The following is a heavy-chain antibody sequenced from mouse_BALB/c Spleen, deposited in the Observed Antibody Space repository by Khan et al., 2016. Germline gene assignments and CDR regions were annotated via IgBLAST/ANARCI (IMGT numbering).Heavy chain of an antibody. CDR3: ARGWFPY. V-gene: IGHV1-18*01. CDR1: GYTFTDYT. J-gene: IGHJ3*01. Sequence: VQLQQSGPELVKPGASVKISCKTSGYTFTDYTMHWVKQSHGKSLEWIGNFNPNSVGTNYNQKFKGKATLTVDESSSTAYMELRSLTSEDSAVYYCARGWFPYWGQGTLVTVSA. CDR2: FNPNSVGT.